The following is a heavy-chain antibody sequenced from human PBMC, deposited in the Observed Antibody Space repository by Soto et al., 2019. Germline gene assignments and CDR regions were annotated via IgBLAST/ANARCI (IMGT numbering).Heavy chain of an antibody. CDR2: MYYSGNT. D-gene: IGHD3-10*01. V-gene: IGHV4-31*11. CDR3: ARGEASMVRGVSNWFDP. Sequence: PSETLSLTCAVCSDSICRGAYSWSWIRQPPGKGLEWIGYMYYSGNTYYNPSLKSRVTISVDTSKKQFSLKLSSVTAADTAVYYCARGEASMVRGVSNWFDPWCQGTRVTLS. J-gene: IGHJ5*02. CDR1: SDSICRGAYS.